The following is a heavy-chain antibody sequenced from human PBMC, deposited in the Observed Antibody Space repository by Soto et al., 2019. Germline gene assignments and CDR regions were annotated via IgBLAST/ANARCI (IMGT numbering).Heavy chain of an antibody. V-gene: IGHV1-69*15. CDR1: GGTFSNYA. J-gene: IGHJ5*02. D-gene: IGHD2-15*01. Sequence: QVQLVQSGAEVKKPGSSVKVSCKASGGTFSNYAITWMRQAPGLGLEWLGRIIPIFGTRAYAQKFQGRVTISADESTTTAYMELSSLRSDDSPVYYCAKDGGREGYFGNWFDPWGQGTLVTVSS. CDR2: IIPIFGTR. CDR3: AKDGGREGYFGNWFDP.